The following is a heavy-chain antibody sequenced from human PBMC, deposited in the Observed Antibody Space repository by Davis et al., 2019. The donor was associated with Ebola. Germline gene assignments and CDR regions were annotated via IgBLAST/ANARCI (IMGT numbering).Heavy chain of an antibody. J-gene: IGHJ4*02. CDR1: GYTFTGYD. CDR3: AGDSSGWYYFDY. V-gene: IGHV1-8*01. Sequence: AASVKVSCKASGYTFTGYDINWVRQATGQGLEWMGWMNPNSGNTGYAQKFQGRVTITRDTSASTAYMELSSLRSEDTAVYYCAGDSSGWYYFDYWGQGTLVTVSS. CDR2: MNPNSGNT. D-gene: IGHD6-19*01.